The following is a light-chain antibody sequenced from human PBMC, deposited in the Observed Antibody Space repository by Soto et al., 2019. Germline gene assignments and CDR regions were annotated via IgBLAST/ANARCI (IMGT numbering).Light chain of an antibody. Sequence: ESVLTQSPGTLSLSPGEKATLSCRAGQSVSSSYLAWYQQKPGQAPRLLIYGASSRATGIPDRFSGSGSGTDFTLTVSRLEPEDFAVYYCQQFGSSSWTFGQGTKVEIK. CDR3: QQFGSSSWT. CDR1: QSVSSSY. V-gene: IGKV3-20*01. J-gene: IGKJ1*01. CDR2: GAS.